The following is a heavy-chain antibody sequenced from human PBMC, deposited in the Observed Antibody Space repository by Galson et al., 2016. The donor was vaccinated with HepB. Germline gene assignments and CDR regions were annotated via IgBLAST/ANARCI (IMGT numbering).Heavy chain of an antibody. Sequence: SLRLSCAASAFTFSSYGMHWVRQAPGKGLEWVAIISYDGRNKYYADSVKGRFTISRDNSKNTLYLQMNSLRAGDTAVYYCAKPRENTYGSGSLDYWGQGTLVTVSS. CDR1: AFTFSSYG. CDR2: ISYDGRNK. V-gene: IGHV3-30*18. CDR3: AKPRENTYGSGSLDY. D-gene: IGHD3-10*01. J-gene: IGHJ4*02.